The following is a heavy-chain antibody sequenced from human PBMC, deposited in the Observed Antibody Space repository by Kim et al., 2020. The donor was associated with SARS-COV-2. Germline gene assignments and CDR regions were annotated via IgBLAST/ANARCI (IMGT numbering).Heavy chain of an antibody. D-gene: IGHD3-3*01. CDR1: GGSISSGGYY. CDR2: IYYSGST. J-gene: IGHJ3*02. CDR3: ARAMGGITIFGVVTLSAVDI. V-gene: IGHV4-31*03. Sequence: SETLSLTCTVSGGSISSGGYYWSWIRPHPGKGLEWLGYIYYSGSTYYNPSLKSRVTISVDTSKNQFSLKLSSVTAADTAVYYFARAMGGITIFGVVTLSAVDIWGKGTMVTVSS.